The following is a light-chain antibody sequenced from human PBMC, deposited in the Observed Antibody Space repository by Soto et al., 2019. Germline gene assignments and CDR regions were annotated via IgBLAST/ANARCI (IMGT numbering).Light chain of an antibody. J-gene: IGLJ7*02. V-gene: IGLV3-21*02. CDR2: DDS. CDR1: NIGSKS. Sequence: SYELTQPPSVSVAPGQTARITCGGNNIGSKSVHWYQQKPGQAPVLVVYDDSDRPSAIPERFSGSNSENTATLTISRVEAGDEADYYCQLWDSSSELHALFGGGTQLPPL. CDR3: QLWDSSSELHAL.